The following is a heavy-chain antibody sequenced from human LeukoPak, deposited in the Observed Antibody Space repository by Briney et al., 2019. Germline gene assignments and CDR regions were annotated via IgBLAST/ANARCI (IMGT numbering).Heavy chain of an antibody. J-gene: IGHJ4*02. Sequence: ASVKVSCKTSGYTFTRYYMHWGRQAPGQGLESMGTINPSGGRTSYTQNFQGRGTMTRDTSKSTLYMELSSLRSEDTAVYYCSRDLGQTSQFDYWGQGTLVTVSS. V-gene: IGHV1-46*01. CDR1: GYTFTRYY. CDR3: SRDLGQTSQFDY. CDR2: INPSGGRT. D-gene: IGHD2-2*01.